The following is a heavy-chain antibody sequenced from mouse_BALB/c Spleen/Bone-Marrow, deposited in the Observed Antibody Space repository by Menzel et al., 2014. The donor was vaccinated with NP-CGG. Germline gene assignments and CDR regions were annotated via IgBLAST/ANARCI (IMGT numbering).Heavy chain of an antibody. J-gene: IGHJ2*01. CDR1: GYTFXDYW. CDR2: IDTSDSYT. Sequence: QVQLQQSGAELVMPGASVNMSCKASGYTFXDYWMHWVKQRPGQGLEWIGAIDTSDSYTTYNQKFKGKATLAVDESSNTAYMQLSSLTSEDSAVYYCARNYYYFDYWGQGTTLTVSS. V-gene: IGHV1-69*01. CDR3: ARNYYYFDY. D-gene: IGHD1-1*02.